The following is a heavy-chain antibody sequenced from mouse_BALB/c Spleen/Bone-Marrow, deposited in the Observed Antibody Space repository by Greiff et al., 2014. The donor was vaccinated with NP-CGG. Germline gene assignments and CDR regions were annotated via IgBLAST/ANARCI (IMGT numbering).Heavy chain of an antibody. CDR1: GFTFSSYG. CDR3: ARRRDYYAMDY. CDR2: ISSDGSYT. V-gene: IGHV5-6*01. J-gene: IGHJ4*01. Sequence: VQLQQSGGDLVKPGGSLKLSCAASGFTFSSYGMSWVRQTPDKRLEWVATISSDGSYTYYPDSVKGRFTISRDNAKNTLYLQMSSLKSEDTAMYYCARRRDYYAMDYWGQGTSVTVSS.